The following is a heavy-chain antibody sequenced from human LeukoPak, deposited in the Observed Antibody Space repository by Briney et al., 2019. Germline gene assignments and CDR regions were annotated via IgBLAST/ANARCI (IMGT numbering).Heavy chain of an antibody. D-gene: IGHD6-13*01. CDR1: GFTFRSYS. J-gene: IGHJ4*02. CDR3: ARDSAAAGDFDY. V-gene: IGHV3-21*01. Sequence: GGSLRLSCGASGFTFRSYSMQWVRQAPGRGLEWVSSISSSSSYIYYADSVKGRFTISRDNAKNSLYLQMNSLRAEDTAVYYCARDSAAAGDFDYWGQGTLVTVPS. CDR2: ISSSSSYI.